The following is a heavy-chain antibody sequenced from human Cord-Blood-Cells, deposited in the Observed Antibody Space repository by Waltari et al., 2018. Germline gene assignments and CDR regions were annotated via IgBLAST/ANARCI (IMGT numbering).Heavy chain of an antibody. CDR2: INHSGSP. D-gene: IGHD6-19*01. J-gene: IGHJ4*02. CDR3: ARGGIAVAGFDY. CDR1: GGSFSGYF. V-gene: IGHV4-34*01. Sequence: QVQLQQPGAGLFKPSETLSPTCAASGGSFSGYFSSGIRHPPGKGLEWSGEINHSGSPNSTPSLKSRVTLSVDTSKNQFSLKLSSVTAADTAVYYCARGGIAVAGFDYWGQGTLVTVSS.